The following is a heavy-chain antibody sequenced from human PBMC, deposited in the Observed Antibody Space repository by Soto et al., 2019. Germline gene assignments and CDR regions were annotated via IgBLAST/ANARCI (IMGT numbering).Heavy chain of an antibody. CDR3: ARVGAVAGTLGYYYYGMDV. CDR1: GGTFSSYA. Sequence: QVQLVQSGAEVKKPGSSVKVSCKASGGTFSSYAISWVRQAPGQGLEWMGGIIPIFGTANYAQKFQGRVTITADESTSTAYMELSSLRSEDTAVYYCARVGAVAGTLGYYYYGMDVWGQGTTVTVSS. V-gene: IGHV1-69*01. J-gene: IGHJ6*02. D-gene: IGHD6-19*01. CDR2: IIPIFGTA.